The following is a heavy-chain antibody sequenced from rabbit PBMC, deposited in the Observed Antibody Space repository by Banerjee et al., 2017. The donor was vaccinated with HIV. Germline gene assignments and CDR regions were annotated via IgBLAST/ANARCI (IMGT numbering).Heavy chain of an antibody. CDR2: VRAGSGST. CDR3: ARDRDGGSAGYGDGLNL. CDR1: GFSFSRSYY. Sequence: QSLEESGGDLVKPGASLTLTCIASGFSFSRSYYMCWVRQAPGKGLEWIACVRAGSGSTYYASWAKGRFTITRSTSLNTVTLQLNSLTAADTATYFCARDRDGGSAGYGDGLNLWGPGTLVTVS. V-gene: IGHV1S40*01. J-gene: IGHJ4*01. D-gene: IGHD6-1*01.